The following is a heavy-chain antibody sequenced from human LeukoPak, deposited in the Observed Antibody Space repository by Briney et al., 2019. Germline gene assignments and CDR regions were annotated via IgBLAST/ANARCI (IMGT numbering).Heavy chain of an antibody. CDR2: TSYNGNT. CDR1: GYTFINYG. Sequence: ASVQVSCKASGYTFINYGISWVRQAPGLGLEWMGWTSYNGNTNYAQKFQDRVTMTTATSTTTAYRELRSLESDDTAVYYCARHSGSGWQALGYWGQGTLVTVSS. J-gene: IGHJ4*02. V-gene: IGHV1-18*04. D-gene: IGHD6-19*01. CDR3: ARHSGSGWQALGY.